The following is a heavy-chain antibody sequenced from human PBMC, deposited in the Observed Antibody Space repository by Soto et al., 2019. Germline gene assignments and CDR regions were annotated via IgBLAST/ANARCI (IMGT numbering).Heavy chain of an antibody. CDR2: INAGNGNT. D-gene: IGHD2-2*01. V-gene: IGHV1-3*01. J-gene: IGHJ6*02. CDR1: GYTFTSYA. CDR3: ARDNCSSTSCQNRLHYYYGMDV. Sequence: ASVKVSCKASGYTFTSYAMHWVRQAPGQRLEWMGWINAGNGNTKYSQKFQGRVTITRDTSASTAYMELSSLRSEDTAVYYCARDNCSSTSCQNRLHYYYGMDVWGQGTTVTVS.